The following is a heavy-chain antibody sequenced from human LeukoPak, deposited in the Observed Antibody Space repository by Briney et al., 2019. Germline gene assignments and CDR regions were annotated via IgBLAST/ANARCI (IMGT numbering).Heavy chain of an antibody. CDR3: ARVAYYYDSSGYYLDY. D-gene: IGHD3-22*01. CDR1: GGSISSGDYY. V-gene: IGHV4-30-4*02. CDR2: IYYSGST. J-gene: IGHJ4*02. Sequence: SETLSLTCTVSGGSISSGDYYWSWIRQPPGKGLEWIGYIYYSGSTYYNPSLKSRVTISVDTSKNQFSLKLSSVTAADTAVDYCARVAYYYDSSGYYLDYWGQGTLVTVSS.